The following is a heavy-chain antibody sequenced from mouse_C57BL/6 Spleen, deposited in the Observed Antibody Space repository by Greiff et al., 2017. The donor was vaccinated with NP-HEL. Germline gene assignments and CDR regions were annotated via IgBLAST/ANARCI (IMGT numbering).Heavy chain of an antibody. D-gene: IGHD2-5*01. Sequence: DVHLVESGGGLVKPGGSLKLSCAASGFTFSDYGMHWVRQAPEKGLEWVAYISSGSSTIYYADTVKGRFTISRDNAKNTLFLQMTSLRSEDTAMYYCARRYSNYEGFDYWGQGTTLTVSS. CDR3: ARRYSNYEGFDY. V-gene: IGHV5-17*01. CDR1: GFTFSDYG. J-gene: IGHJ2*01. CDR2: ISSGSSTI.